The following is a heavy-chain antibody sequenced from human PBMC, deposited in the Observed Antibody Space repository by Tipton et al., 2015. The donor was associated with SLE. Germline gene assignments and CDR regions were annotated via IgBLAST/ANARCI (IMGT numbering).Heavy chain of an antibody. Sequence: TLSLTCTVSGGSISSHYWSWIRQPPGKGLEWIGYIYYSGSTNYNPSLKSRVTISVDTSKNQFSLKLSSVTAADTAVYYCARGYTNYGGNSGDYWGQGTLVTVSS. V-gene: IGHV4-59*11. CDR2: IYYSGST. CDR1: GGSISSHY. CDR3: ARGYTNYGGNSGDY. D-gene: IGHD4-23*01. J-gene: IGHJ4*02.